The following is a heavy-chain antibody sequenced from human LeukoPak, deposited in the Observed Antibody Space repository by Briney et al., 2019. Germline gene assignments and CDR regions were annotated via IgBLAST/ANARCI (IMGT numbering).Heavy chain of an antibody. CDR3: ARGSGLVAAWFDP. CDR2: IKPNSGGT. D-gene: IGHD2-15*01. Sequence: ASVNVSCLPSGYTFTGYYMHWVRPPPGQGLEWMGWIKPNSGGTNYAQKFQGRVTMPRDTSISTAYMELSRLRSDDTAVYCCARGSGLVAAWFDPWGQGTLVTVSS. V-gene: IGHV1-2*02. CDR1: GYTFTGYY. J-gene: IGHJ5*02.